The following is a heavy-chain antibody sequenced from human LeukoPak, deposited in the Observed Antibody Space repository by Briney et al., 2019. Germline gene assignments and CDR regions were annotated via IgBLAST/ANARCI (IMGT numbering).Heavy chain of an antibody. Sequence: ASVKVSCEASGYTFTNYGISWVRQAPGQGLEWMGWISAYNGNTNYAQKLQGRVTMTTDTSTSTAYMELRSLRSDDTAVYYCARDNPYGSGSYYYYYGMDVWGQGTTVTVSS. J-gene: IGHJ6*02. CDR2: ISAYNGNT. CDR3: ARDNPYGSGSYYYYYGMDV. V-gene: IGHV1-18*01. D-gene: IGHD3-10*01. CDR1: GYTFTNYG.